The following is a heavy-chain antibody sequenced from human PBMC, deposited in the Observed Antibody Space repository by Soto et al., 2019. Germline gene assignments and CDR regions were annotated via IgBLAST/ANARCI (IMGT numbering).Heavy chain of an antibody. Sequence: EVQLLESGGGLVQPGGSLRLSCAASGFTFSSYAMSWVRQAPGKGLEWVSAISGSGGSTYYADSVKGRFTISRDNSKNTLYLQRNGLRAEDTAVYYCAKVGGYSSSWSGGEFDYWGQGTLVTVSS. V-gene: IGHV3-23*01. CDR1: GFTFSSYA. D-gene: IGHD6-13*01. CDR2: ISGSGGST. J-gene: IGHJ4*02. CDR3: AKVGGYSSSWSGGEFDY.